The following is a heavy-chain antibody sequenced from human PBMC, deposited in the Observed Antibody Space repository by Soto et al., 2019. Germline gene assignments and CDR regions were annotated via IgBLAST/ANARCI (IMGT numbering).Heavy chain of an antibody. CDR1: GFTFSSYS. V-gene: IGHV3-21*01. Sequence: GGSLRLSCAASGFTFSSYSMNWVRQAPGKGLEWVSSISSSSSYIYYADSVKGRFTISRDNAKNSLYLQMNSLRAEDTAVYYCARDESIAARQGPDYWGQGTQVTVSS. CDR2: ISSSSSYI. D-gene: IGHD6-6*01. J-gene: IGHJ4*02. CDR3: ARDESIAARQGPDY.